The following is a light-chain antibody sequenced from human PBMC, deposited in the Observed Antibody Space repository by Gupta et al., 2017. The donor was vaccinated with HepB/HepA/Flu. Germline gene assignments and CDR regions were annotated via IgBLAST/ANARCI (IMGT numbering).Light chain of an antibody. CDR3: QQTYNTWT. CDR2: AAS. J-gene: IGKJ1*01. CDR1: QSISSY. V-gene: IGKV1-39*01. Sequence: DIQMTQSPSSLSASVGDRVTITCRASQSISSYLNWYHQKPGKAPKLLIYAASSLQSGVPSRFSGSGSGTDFTLTISSLQPEDFATYYCQQTYNTWTFGQGTKVEIK.